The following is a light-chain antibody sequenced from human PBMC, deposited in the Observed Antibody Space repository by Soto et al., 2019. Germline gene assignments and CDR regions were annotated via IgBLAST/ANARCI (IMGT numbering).Light chain of an antibody. J-gene: IGLJ3*02. V-gene: IGLV1-40*01. Sequence: QSVLTQPPSVSGAPGQKVTISCTRSSSNIGAAYDVHWYQHLPGTAPKLLIYGNNNRPLGVPDRFSGSKSGTSASLAITGLQAEDEADYYCQSYDSSLSGWVFGGGTKLTVL. CDR3: QSYDSSLSGWV. CDR2: GNN. CDR1: SSNIGAAYD.